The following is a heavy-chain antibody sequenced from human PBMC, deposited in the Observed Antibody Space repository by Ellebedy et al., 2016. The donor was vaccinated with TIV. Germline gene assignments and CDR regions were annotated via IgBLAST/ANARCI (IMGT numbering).Heavy chain of an antibody. CDR1: GGSISSSSYY. D-gene: IGHD6-19*01. CDR3: ALGGSSSGWYPYYYYYYGMDV. Sequence: SETLSLXXTVSGGSISSSSYYWGWIRQPPGKGLEWVGSIYYSGSTYYNPSLKSRVTISVDTSKNQFSLKLSSVTAADTAVYYCALGGSSSGWYPYYYYYYGMDVWGQGTTVTVSS. J-gene: IGHJ6*02. V-gene: IGHV4-39*01. CDR2: IYYSGST.